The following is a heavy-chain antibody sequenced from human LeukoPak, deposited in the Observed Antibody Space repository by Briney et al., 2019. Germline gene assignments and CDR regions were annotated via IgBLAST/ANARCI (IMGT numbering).Heavy chain of an antibody. CDR1: GGSISSSNW. CDR2: IYYSGST. Sequence: PSETLSLTCAVSGGSISSSNWWSWVRQPPGKGLEWIGSIYYSGSTYYNPSLKSRVTISVDTSKNQFSLKLSSVTAADTAVYYCARGLKYCTNGVCFPDDAFDIWGQGTMVTVSS. CDR3: ARGLKYCTNGVCFPDDAFDI. V-gene: IGHV4-4*02. J-gene: IGHJ3*02. D-gene: IGHD2-8*01.